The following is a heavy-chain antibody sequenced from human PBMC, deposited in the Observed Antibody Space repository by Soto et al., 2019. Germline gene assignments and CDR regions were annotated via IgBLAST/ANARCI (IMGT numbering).Heavy chain of an antibody. CDR2: ISSSSSTI. D-gene: IGHD3-9*01. J-gene: IGHJ4*02. V-gene: IGHV3-48*01. CDR1: GFTFSSYS. CDR3: AAWVRYFDSIPEVDY. Sequence: EVQLVESGGGLVQPGGSLRLSCAASGFTFSSYSMNWVHQAQGKGREWVSYISSSSSTIYYADSVKGRFTISRDNAKKSLYLQMYSLRAEDTSVYYCAAWVRYFDSIPEVDYWGQGTLVTVSS.